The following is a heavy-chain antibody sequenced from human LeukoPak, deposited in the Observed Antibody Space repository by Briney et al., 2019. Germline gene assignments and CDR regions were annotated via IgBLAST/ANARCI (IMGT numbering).Heavy chain of an antibody. V-gene: IGHV3-21*01. D-gene: IGHD4-17*01. J-gene: IGHJ4*03. CDR2: ISSSSSYI. CDR1: GFTFSSYM. CDR3: ARVEHHTVRCC. Sequence: GGSLLHACAASGFTFSSYMMNWVRQAPGKGLEWVSSISSSSSYIYYADSVKGRFTISRDNAKNSLYLQMNSLRAEYTALYYCARVEHHTVRCCWGHGKLVTVSS.